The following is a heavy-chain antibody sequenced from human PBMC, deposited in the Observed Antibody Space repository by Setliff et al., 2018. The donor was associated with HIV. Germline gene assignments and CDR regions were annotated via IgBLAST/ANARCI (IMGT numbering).Heavy chain of an antibody. CDR1: GGSISSGDYY. V-gene: IGHV4-30-4*02. CDR2: SYNSGST. J-gene: IGHJ6*02. CDR3: ARIFGDQGYYYGMDV. Sequence: SETLSLTCTVSGGSISSGDYYWTWIRQPPGKGLEGIGYSYNSGSTYYEPSLRGRAAISIDRSKNQFSLKLNSVIAADTAVYYCARIFGDQGYYYGMDVWGQGTTVTVSS. D-gene: IGHD3-3*01.